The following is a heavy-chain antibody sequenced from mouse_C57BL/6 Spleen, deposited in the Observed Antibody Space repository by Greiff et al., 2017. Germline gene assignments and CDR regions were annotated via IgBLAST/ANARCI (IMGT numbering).Heavy chain of an antibody. V-gene: IGHV1-4*01. Sequence: VKLVESGAELARPGASVKMSCKASGYTFTSYTMHWVKQRPGQGLEWIGYINPSSGYTKYNQKFKDKATLTADKSSSTAYMQLSSLTSEDSAVYYCARSYDYGYAMDYWGQGTSVTVSS. CDR3: ARSYDYGYAMDY. CDR2: INPSSGYT. D-gene: IGHD2-4*01. CDR1: GYTFTSYT. J-gene: IGHJ4*01.